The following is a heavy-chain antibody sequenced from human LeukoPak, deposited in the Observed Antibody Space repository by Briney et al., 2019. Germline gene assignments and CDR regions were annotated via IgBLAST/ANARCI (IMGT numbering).Heavy chain of an antibody. CDR2: ISSSGRFT. CDR1: QFTFCDYT. J-gene: IGHJ4*02. Sequence: GGSLRLSCAASQFTFCDYTMNWVRQAPGKGLEWVSSISSSGRFTHYGDAVKGRFTISRDNAKNSLYLQKNSLRADDTAGYYCARNSSSWYYFDYWGQGTLVTVSS. V-gene: IGHV3-21*01. CDR3: ARNSSSWYYFDY. D-gene: IGHD6-13*01.